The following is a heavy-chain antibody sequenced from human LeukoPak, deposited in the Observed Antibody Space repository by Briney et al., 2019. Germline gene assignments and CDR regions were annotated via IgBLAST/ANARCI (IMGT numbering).Heavy chain of an antibody. V-gene: IGHV4-59*11. J-gene: IGHJ4*02. CDR1: GGSISGHY. CDR2: VSYSGNT. D-gene: IGHD1-26*01. CDR3: ARGGASSRYFGY. Sequence: SETLSLTCTVSGGSISGHYWSWIRQPPGKGLEWIGFVSYSGNTNYNPSLNGRATISLDTSKSQFSLSLNSVTAADTAVYFCARGGASSRYFGYWGQGTLVTVSS.